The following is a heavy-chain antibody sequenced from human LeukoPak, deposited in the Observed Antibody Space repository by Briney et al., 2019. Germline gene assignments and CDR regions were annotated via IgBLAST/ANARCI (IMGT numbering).Heavy chain of an antibody. CDR1: GFSLTTSGVG. CDR2: CYRDDDK. V-gene: IGHV2-5*02. J-gene: IGHJ4*02. D-gene: IGHD4-17*01. CDR3: ARWVTTIGWLDY. Sequence: SGPTLVNPTQTLTLTCSFSGFSLTTSGVGVGWIRQPPGKALEWLALCYRDDDKRYSPSLKSRVTITKDTSKNQVVLTMTNMDPVDTATYYCARWVTTIGWLDYWGQGIMVTVSS.